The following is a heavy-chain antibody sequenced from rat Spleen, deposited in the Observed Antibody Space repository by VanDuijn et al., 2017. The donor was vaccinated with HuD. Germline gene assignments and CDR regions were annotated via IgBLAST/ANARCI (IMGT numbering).Heavy chain of an antibody. V-gene: IGHV3-3*01. Sequence: VQLKESGPGLVQPSQTLSLTCSVTGYSITSSYRWNWIRKFPGNKLEWMGSITNAGRTNYNPSLKSRISITRDTSKNQFFLQLNSVTTEDTATYYCARYIPGYYVMDAWGQGASVTVSS. CDR3: ARYIPGYYVMDA. CDR2: ITNAGRT. D-gene: IGHD1-4*01. J-gene: IGHJ4*01. CDR1: GYSITSSYR.